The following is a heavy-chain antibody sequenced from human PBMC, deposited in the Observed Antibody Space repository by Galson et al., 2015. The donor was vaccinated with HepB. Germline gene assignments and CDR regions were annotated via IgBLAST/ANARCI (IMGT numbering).Heavy chain of an antibody. CDR2: ISTSGVV. V-gene: IGHV3-69-1*01. D-gene: IGHD3-16*01. J-gene: IGHJ3*02. CDR3: ARGRDYAFDI. Sequence: QAPGKGLEWLSFISTSGVVSYADSVKGRPTISRDTVKNSLYLQMNSLRAEDTAMYYCARGRDYAFDIWGLGTMVTVSS.